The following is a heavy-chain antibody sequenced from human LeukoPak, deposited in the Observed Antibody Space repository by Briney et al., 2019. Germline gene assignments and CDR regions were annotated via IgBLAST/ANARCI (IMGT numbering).Heavy chain of an antibody. J-gene: IGHJ4*02. Sequence: PSETLSLTCTVSGGSISSSSYYWSWIRQPPGKGLEWIGEINHSGSTNYNPSLKSRVTISVDTSKNQFSLKLSSVTAADTAVYYCARGRRYGRWGQGTLVTVSS. CDR1: GGSISSSSYY. D-gene: IGHD3-16*01. V-gene: IGHV4-39*07. CDR3: ARGRRYGR. CDR2: INHSGST.